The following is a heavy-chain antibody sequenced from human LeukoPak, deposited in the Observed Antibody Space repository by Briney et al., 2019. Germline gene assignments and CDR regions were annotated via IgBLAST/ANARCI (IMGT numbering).Heavy chain of an antibody. J-gene: IGHJ6*03. CDR3: AKDGQLWLYYYYYYMDV. CDR1: GFTFSSYG. Sequence: GGTLRFSCAASGFTFSSYGMSWVRQAPGKGLEWVSAISGSGGSTYYADSVKGRFTISRDNSKNTLYLQMNSLRAEDTAVYYCAKDGQLWLYYYYYYMDVWGKGTTVTISS. D-gene: IGHD5-18*01. CDR2: ISGSGGST. V-gene: IGHV3-23*01.